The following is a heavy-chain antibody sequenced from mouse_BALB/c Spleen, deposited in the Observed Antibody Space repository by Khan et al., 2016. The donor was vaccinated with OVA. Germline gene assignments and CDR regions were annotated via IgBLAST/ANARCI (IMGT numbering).Heavy chain of an antibody. D-gene: IGHD1-1*01. Sequence: QVQLQQSGAELAKPGASVKMSCKASGYTFTSYWMHWVKQRPGQGLEWIGYINPSTGYTEYNQRFKDKATLTADKSFSPAYMQLSSLTAEESAVYYCASHGSSSAWLTYWGQGTLVTVSA. CDR2: INPSTGYT. CDR1: GYTFTSYW. CDR3: ASHGSSSAWLTY. J-gene: IGHJ3*01. V-gene: IGHV1-7*01.